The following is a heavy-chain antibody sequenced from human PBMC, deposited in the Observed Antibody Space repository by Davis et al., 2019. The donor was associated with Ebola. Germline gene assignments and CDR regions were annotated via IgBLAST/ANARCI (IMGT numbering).Heavy chain of an antibody. V-gene: IGHV3-30*18. Sequence: GESLKISCAASGFTLSGYDMNWVRQAPGKGLEWVAVISYDGSNIYYADSVKGRFTISRDNSKNTLYLQMNSLRAEDTAVYYCAKDGGGVYSSSSGGYYYYYYGMDVWGQGTTVTVSS. CDR1: GFTLSGYD. CDR3: AKDGGGVYSSSSGGYYYYYYGMDV. J-gene: IGHJ6*02. D-gene: IGHD6-6*01. CDR2: ISYDGSNI.